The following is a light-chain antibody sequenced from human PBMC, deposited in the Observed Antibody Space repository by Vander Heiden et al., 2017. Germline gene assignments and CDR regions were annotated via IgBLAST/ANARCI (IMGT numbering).Light chain of an antibody. CDR1: SSDVGGYNY. V-gene: IGLV2-14*01. J-gene: IGLJ1*01. Sequence: QSALTPPASGAGSPEQSINISYTGISSDVGGYNYVSWYQQHPGKAPKLMIYDVSNRPSGVSNRFSGSKSGNTASLTISGLQAEDEADYYGSSYTSSSTLVFGTGTKVTVL. CDR2: DVS. CDR3: SSYTSSSTLV.